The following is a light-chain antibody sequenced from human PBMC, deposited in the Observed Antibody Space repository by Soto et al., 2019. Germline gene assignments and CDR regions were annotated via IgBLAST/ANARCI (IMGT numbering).Light chain of an antibody. CDR2: DNN. Sequence: QSVLTQPPSVSGAPGQRVTISCTGSSSNIGAGYDVHWYQQLPGTAPKLLMYDNNNRPSGVPDRFSGSKSGTSASLAITGLQAEDEADYYCQSYDSSLSGVVFGGGTKVTVL. J-gene: IGLJ2*01. V-gene: IGLV1-40*01. CDR1: SSNIGAGYD. CDR3: QSYDSSLSGVV.